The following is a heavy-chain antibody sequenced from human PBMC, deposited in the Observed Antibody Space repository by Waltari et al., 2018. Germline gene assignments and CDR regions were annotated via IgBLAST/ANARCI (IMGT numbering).Heavy chain of an antibody. D-gene: IGHD5-12*01. J-gene: IGHJ5*02. CDR3: ARGLRWLQQNRFDP. V-gene: IGHV4-34*01. CDR1: GGSFSGYY. CDR2: INHSGST. Sequence: QVQLQQGGAGLLKHSETLSLTCGVNGGSFSGYYWSWNSQHPGKGLEWIGEINHSGSTNYNPSLKSRVTISVDTSKNQFSLKLSSVTAADTAVYYCARGLRWLQQNRFDPWGQGTLVTVSS.